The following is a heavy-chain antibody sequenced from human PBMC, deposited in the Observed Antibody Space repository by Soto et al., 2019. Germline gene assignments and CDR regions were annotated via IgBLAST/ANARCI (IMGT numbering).Heavy chain of an antibody. Sequence: LXLXCAASGFIFNDXYMSWIHQAPGKGLEWLSNISGSSGSKKYADAGKGRFTISRDNAKKSLYLEMNSLRAEDTAVYYCARYAAEVTTFFDHWGQGTLGTVSS. V-gene: IGHV3-11*06. CDR1: GFIFNDXY. CDR3: ARYAAEVTTFFDH. J-gene: IGHJ4*02. CDR2: ISGSSGSK. D-gene: IGHD2-21*02.